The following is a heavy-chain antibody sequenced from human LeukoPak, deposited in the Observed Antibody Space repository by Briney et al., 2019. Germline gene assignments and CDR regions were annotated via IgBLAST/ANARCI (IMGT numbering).Heavy chain of an antibody. V-gene: IGHV4-38-2*01. Sequence: SETLSLTCAVSGHSISSGYYWGWIRPPPGKGLEWIGSIYHSGSTYYNPSLKSRVTISVDTSKNQFSLKLSSVTAADTAVYYCARKAAGPDYWGQGTLVTVSS. CDR2: IYHSGST. CDR1: GHSISSGYY. CDR3: ARKAAGPDY. D-gene: IGHD6-13*01. J-gene: IGHJ4*02.